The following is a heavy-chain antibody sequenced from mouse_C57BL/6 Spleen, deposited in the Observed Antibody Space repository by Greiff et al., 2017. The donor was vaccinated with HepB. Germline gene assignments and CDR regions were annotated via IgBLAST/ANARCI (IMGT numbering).Heavy chain of an antibody. Sequence: EVQLVESGGGLVKPGGSLKLSCAASGFTFSDYGMHWVRQAPEKGLEWVAYISSGSSTIYYADTVKGRFTISRDNAKNTLFLQMTSLRSEDTAMYYCARENYGSNYWGQGTTLTVSS. CDR3: ARENYGSNY. CDR1: GFTFSDYG. D-gene: IGHD1-1*01. J-gene: IGHJ2*01. CDR2: ISSGSSTI. V-gene: IGHV5-17*01.